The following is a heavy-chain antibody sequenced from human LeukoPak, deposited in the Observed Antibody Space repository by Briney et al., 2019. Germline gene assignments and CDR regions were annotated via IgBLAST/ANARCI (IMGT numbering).Heavy chain of an antibody. V-gene: IGHV3-23*01. CDR3: AKHGTQLKPFDI. J-gene: IGHJ3*02. CDR2: ITGSGVST. D-gene: IGHD2-2*01. Sequence: PGGSLRLSCAASEFTFSSYAMSWVRQAPGKGLEWVSSITGSGVSTYYADSVKGHFTISRNNSKNTLSLQMNSLRAEDTALYYCAKHGTQLKPFDIWGQGTTVTVSS. CDR1: EFTFSSYA.